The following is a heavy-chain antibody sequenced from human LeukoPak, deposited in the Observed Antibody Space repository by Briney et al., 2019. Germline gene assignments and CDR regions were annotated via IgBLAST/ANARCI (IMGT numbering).Heavy chain of an antibody. V-gene: IGHV4-38-2*02. Sequence: NPSETLSLTCTVSGYSISSGYYWGWVRQPPGKGLEWIGSIFHSGSTSYNPSLKSRVTMSVDTSKNQFSLKLYSVTAADTAVYYCARGTYYYGSGSPKDIWGQGTMVTVSS. CDR1: GYSISSGYY. CDR2: IFHSGST. CDR3: ARGTYYYGSGSPKDI. J-gene: IGHJ3*02. D-gene: IGHD3-10*01.